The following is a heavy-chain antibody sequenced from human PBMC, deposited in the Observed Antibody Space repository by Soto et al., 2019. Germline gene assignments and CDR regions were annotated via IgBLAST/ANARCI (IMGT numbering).Heavy chain of an antibody. D-gene: IGHD1-26*01. CDR2: FDPEDGET. Sequence: QVQLVQSGAEVKKPGASVKVSCKVSGYTLTELSMHWVRQAPGKGLEWMGGFDPEDGETIYAQKFQGRVTMTEDTSTDTAYLELRSRRSEDTAVYYCATDLSWSGSYFSGPGGYWGQGTLVTVSS. CDR3: ATDLSWSGSYFSGPGGY. J-gene: IGHJ4*02. V-gene: IGHV1-24*01. CDR1: GYTLTELS.